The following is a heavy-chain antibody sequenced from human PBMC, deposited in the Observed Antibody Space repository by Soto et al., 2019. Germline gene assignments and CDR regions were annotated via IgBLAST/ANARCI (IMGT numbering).Heavy chain of an antibody. CDR3: VRDRPGNQHYFGY. D-gene: IGHD3-10*01. Sequence: GASVKVSCKASGYTFTSYCISRVRQAPGQGLEWMGWISAYNGNTNYAQKLQGRVTMTTDTSTSTAYMELNSLRAEDTAVYYCVRDRPGNQHYFGYWGQGNMVTVSS. CDR2: ISAYNGNT. J-gene: IGHJ4*02. CDR1: GYTFTSYC. V-gene: IGHV1-18*01.